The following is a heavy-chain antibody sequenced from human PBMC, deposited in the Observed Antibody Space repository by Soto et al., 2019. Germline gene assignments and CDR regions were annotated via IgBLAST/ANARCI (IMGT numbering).Heavy chain of an antibody. J-gene: IGHJ5*02. Sequence: TGGSLRLSCASSGFTFSSYSMNLVRQAPGKGLEWVSSISSSSSYIYYADSVKGRFTISRDNAKNSLYLQMNSLRAEDTAVYYCASSPSQGGWFDPWGQGTLVTVSS. V-gene: IGHV3-21*01. D-gene: IGHD3-16*01. CDR1: GFTFSSYS. CDR2: ISSSSSYI. CDR3: ASSPSQGGWFDP.